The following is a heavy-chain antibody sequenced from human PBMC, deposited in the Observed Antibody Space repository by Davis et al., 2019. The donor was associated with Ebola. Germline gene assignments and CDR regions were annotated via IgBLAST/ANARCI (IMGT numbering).Heavy chain of an antibody. V-gene: IGHV4-39*01. Sequence: PSETLSLTCTVSGGSISSSSYYWGWIRQPPGKGLEWFGSIYYSGSTYYNPSLKSRVTISVDTSKNQFSLKLSSVTAADTAVYYCARHAYSSSWSPSYYYYGMDVWGQGTTVTVSS. CDR3: ARHAYSSSWSPSYYYYGMDV. CDR2: IYYSGST. D-gene: IGHD6-13*01. J-gene: IGHJ6*02. CDR1: GGSISSSSYY.